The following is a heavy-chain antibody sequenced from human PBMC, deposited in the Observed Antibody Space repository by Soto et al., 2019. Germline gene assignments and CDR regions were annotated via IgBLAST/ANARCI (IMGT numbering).Heavy chain of an antibody. CDR1: RGTFSSHA. Sequence: GAPVEVSGKASRGTFSSHAISWARKAPGEGLEWMGGVVPTFGTANYAQKFQGRVTITGDESTSTAYMELSSLRSEDTAVYYCVTAANSSGYYDFLNYWGQGTVVTVSS. CDR3: VTAANSSGYYDFLNY. J-gene: IGHJ4*02. CDR2: VVPTFGTA. D-gene: IGHD3-22*01. V-gene: IGHV1-69*13.